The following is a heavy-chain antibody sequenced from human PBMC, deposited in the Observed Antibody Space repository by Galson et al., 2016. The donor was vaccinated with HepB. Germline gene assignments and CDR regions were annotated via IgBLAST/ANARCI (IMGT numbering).Heavy chain of an antibody. J-gene: IGHJ3*01. CDR3: AKEGVGGFDF. V-gene: IGHV3-30*02. CDR1: GFIFSDFG. D-gene: IGHD4-23*01. Sequence: SLRLSCAASGFIFSDFGMHWVRQAPGKGLEWVAFIGWDGNEKHYGDSVRGRFTISRDNSKNTLSLEMNSLSAEDTALYYCAKEGVGGFDFWGQGTMVTVSS. CDR2: IGWDGNEK.